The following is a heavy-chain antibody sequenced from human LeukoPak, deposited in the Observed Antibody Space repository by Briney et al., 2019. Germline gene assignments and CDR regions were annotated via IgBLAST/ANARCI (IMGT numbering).Heavy chain of an antibody. V-gene: IGHV1-18*01. CDR2: ISAYNGNT. D-gene: IGHD4-17*01. CDR3: ARLPDYGDYGNDAFDI. CDR1: GYTFTSYG. J-gene: IGHJ3*02. Sequence: GASVKVSCKASGYTFTSYGISWVRQAPGQGLEWMGWISAYNGNTNYAQKLQGRVTMTEDTSTDTAYMELSSLRSEDTAVYYCARLPDYGDYGNDAFDIWGQGTMVTVSS.